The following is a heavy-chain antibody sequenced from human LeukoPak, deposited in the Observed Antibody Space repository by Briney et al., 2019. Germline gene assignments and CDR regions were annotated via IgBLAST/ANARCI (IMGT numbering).Heavy chain of an antibody. D-gene: IGHD2-21*01. V-gene: IGHV4-38-2*01. CDR2: IYHSGST. Sequence: SGTLSLTCAVSGYSISSGYYWGWIRQPPGKGPEWIGSIYHSGSTYYNPSLKSRVTISVDTSKNQFSLKLSSETAADTAVYYCARAVGICDYWGQGTLVTVSS. CDR3: ARAVGICDY. J-gene: IGHJ4*02. CDR1: GYSISSGYY.